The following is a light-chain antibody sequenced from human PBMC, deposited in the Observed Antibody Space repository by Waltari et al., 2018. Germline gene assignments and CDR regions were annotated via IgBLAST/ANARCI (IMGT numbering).Light chain of an antibody. Sequence: EIVLTQSPATLSLSPGESATLSCMASQSVSSYLAWYHQKPGQAPRLLIYDASNRATGIPARFSGSGSVTDFTLTISRLEPEDFVVYYCQQRSNWPPEFTFGPGTKVDIK. CDR3: QQRSNWPPEFT. CDR2: DAS. CDR1: QSVSSY. J-gene: IGKJ3*01. V-gene: IGKV3-11*01.